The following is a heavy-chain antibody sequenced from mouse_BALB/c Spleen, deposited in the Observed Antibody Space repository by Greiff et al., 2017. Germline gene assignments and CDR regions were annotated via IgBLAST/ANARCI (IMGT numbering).Heavy chain of an antibody. CDR2: IWGDGST. CDR3: ARVYYGNYGYFDY. V-gene: IGHV2-6-7*01. J-gene: IGHJ2*01. CDR1: GFSLTGYG. Sequence: VKLMESGPGLVAPSQSLSITCTVSGFSLTGYGVNWVRQPPGKGLEWLGMIWGDGSTDYNSALKSRLSISKDNSKSQVFLKMNSLQTDDTARYYCARVYYGNYGYFDYWGQGTTLTVSS. D-gene: IGHD2-1*01.